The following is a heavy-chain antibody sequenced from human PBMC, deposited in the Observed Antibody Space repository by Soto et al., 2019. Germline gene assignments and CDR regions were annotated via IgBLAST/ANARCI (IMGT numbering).Heavy chain of an antibody. CDR2: INPNSGGT. CDR3: ARDLNSRGSYYEDYYYGMDV. CDR1: GYTFTGYC. V-gene: IGHV1-2*04. Sequence: ASVKVSCKASGYTFTGYCMNWVRQAPGQGLEWMGWINPNSGGTNYAQKFQGWVTMTRDASISTAYMELSRLRSDDTAVYYCARDLNSRGSYYEDYYYGMDVWGQGTTVTVSS. J-gene: IGHJ6*02. D-gene: IGHD1-26*01.